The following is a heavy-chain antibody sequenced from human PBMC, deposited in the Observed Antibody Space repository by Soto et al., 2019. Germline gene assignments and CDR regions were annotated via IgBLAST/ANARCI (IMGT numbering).Heavy chain of an antibody. V-gene: IGHV5-51*01. CDR2: INPGDSDT. CDR1: GNSFTNYW. CDR3: ARRLGSGNYLIDY. J-gene: IGHJ4*02. Sequence: GASLKISCKGSGNSFTNYWIGWVRPMPGKGLEWMGIINPGDSDTKYSPSFQGQVTISADKSISTAYLQYSSLAASDTAMYYCARRLGSGNYLIDYWGQGTQVTVSS. D-gene: IGHD1-26*01.